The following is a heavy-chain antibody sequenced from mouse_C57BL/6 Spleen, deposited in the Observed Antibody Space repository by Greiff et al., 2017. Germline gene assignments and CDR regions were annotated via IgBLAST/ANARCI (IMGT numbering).Heavy chain of an antibody. D-gene: IGHD1-1*01. Sequence: VQLQESGAELARPGASVKMSCKASGYTFTSYTMHWVKQRPGQGLEWIGYINPSSGYTKYNQKFKDKATLTADKSSSTAYMQLSSLTSEDSAVYYCARDSSYDYWGQGTTLTVSS. CDR2: INPSSGYT. CDR1: GYTFTSYT. V-gene: IGHV1-4*01. J-gene: IGHJ2*01. CDR3: ARDSSYDY.